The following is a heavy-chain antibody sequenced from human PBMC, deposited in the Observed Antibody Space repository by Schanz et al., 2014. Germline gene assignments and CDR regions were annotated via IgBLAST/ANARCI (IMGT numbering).Heavy chain of an antibody. CDR1: GYTFTSYS. V-gene: IGHV1-3*01. Sequence: QVQLVQSGAEVKKPGASVKVSCKASGYTFTSYSIHWVRQAPGQGLEWMGWINVGNGNMKYSQKFQGRVTITRDTSASTACMELTSLRSEDTAVYYCARSGSSNWYFFDYWGQGALVTVSS. J-gene: IGHJ4*02. D-gene: IGHD6-13*01. CDR2: INVGNGNM. CDR3: ARSGSSNWYFFDY.